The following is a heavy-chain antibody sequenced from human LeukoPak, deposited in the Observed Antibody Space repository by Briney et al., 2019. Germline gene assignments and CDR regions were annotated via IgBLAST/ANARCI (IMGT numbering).Heavy chain of an antibody. Sequence: PGGSLRLSCEVSGFTVSNFWMHWVRQGPGKGLGWVARINTDGKVTNYADFVKGRATISRDNAKNTLFLEMSGLRADDTAVYYCSRGYNYRFDFWGQGTLVVVSS. J-gene: IGHJ4*02. D-gene: IGHD3-22*01. CDR2: INTDGKVT. CDR1: GFTVSNFW. V-gene: IGHV3-74*01. CDR3: SRGYNYRFDF.